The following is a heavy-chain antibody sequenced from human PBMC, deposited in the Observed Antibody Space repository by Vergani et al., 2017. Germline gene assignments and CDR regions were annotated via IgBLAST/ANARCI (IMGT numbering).Heavy chain of an antibody. D-gene: IGHD5-24*01. CDR1: GFTFDDYA. CDR3: GRGSDNYN. V-gene: IGHV3-9*01. Sequence: EVQLVESGGGLVQPGRSLRLSCAASGFTFDDYAIHWVRQAPGKGLEWVSGITWNGGSIGYADSVKGRFTISRDNAKNSLYLQMNSLRVEDTAVYYCGRGSDNYNWGQGTLVTVSS. CDR2: ITWNGGSI. J-gene: IGHJ4*02.